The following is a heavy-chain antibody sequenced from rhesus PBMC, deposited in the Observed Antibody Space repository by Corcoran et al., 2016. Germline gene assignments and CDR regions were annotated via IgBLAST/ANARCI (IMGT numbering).Heavy chain of an antibody. Sequence: QVQLQESGPGLVKPSETLSLTCAVAGGSIRGYFWNWIRQPPGKGLEWIGSIGGSSGSTYYNPSLKSRVTISTDTSKTQFSLKVDSVTAADTAVYYCVGLMVAGPVEYWGQGVLVTVSS. CDR2: IGGSSGST. V-gene: IGHV4-165*01. CDR3: VGLMVAGPVEY. J-gene: IGHJ4*01. CDR1: GGSIRGYF. D-gene: IGHD6-37*01.